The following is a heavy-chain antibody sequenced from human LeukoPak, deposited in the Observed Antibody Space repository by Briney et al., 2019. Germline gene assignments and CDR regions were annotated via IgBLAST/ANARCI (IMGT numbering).Heavy chain of an antibody. J-gene: IGHJ6*04. CDR2: ISYDGSNK. CDR1: GFTFSSYA. Sequence: GGSLRLSCAASGFTFSSYAMHWVRQAPGKGLEWVAVISYDGSNKYYADSVKGRFTISRDNSKNTLYLQMNSLRAEDTAVYYCAGGYGSGSYGDYYYGMDVWGKGTTVTVSS. CDR3: AGGYGSGSYGDYYYGMDV. D-gene: IGHD3-10*01. V-gene: IGHV3-30*04.